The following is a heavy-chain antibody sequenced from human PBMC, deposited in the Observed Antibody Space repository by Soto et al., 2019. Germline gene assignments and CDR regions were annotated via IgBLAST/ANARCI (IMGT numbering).Heavy chain of an antibody. CDR2: SYHSGTT. Sequence: QVQLQESGPGLVTPSGTLSLTCAVSRDSISSSYWWNWVRQPPGKGLEWIGESYHSGTTNYNPSLKSRVTISVDKSKNQFSLKLTSVTAADTAVYYCSVNRGKTFHYWGQGTLVTVSS. CDR1: RDSISSSYW. V-gene: IGHV4-4*02. CDR3: SVNRGKTFHY. D-gene: IGHD3-10*01. J-gene: IGHJ4*02.